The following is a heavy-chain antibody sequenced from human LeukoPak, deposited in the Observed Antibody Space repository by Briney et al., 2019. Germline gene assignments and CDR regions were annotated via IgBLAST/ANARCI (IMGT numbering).Heavy chain of an antibody. V-gene: IGHV3-30-3*01. CDR2: ISYDGSNK. J-gene: IGHJ4*02. D-gene: IGHD5-24*01. CDR1: GFTFRSTE. CDR3: ARGWWLQLSLGLDY. Sequence: GGSLRLSCAVSGFTFRSTEMNWVRQAPGKGLEWVAVISYDGSNKYYADSVKGRFTISRDNSKNTLYLQMNSLRAEDTAVYYCARGWWLQLSLGLDYWGQGTLVTVSS.